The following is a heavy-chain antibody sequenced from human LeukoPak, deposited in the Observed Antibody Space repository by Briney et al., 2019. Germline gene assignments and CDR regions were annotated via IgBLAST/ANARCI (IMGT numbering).Heavy chain of an antibody. V-gene: IGHV1-18*01. J-gene: IGHJ4*02. CDR1: GYTFTNYA. CDR2: ITTYNGNT. CDR3: AREPLVVGATVDY. Sequence: ASVKVSCKASGYTFTNYAISWVRQAPGQGLEWVGWITTYNGNTNYAQKLQGRVTMTTDTSTSTAYMELRSLRSDDTAVHYCAREPLVVGATVDYWGQGTLVTVSS. D-gene: IGHD5-12*01.